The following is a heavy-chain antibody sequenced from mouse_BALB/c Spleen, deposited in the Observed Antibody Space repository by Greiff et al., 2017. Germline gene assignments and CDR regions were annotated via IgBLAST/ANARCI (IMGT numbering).Heavy chain of an antibody. J-gene: IGHJ2*01. V-gene: IGHV5-6*02. D-gene: IGHD1-1*01. Sequence: DVMLVESGGDLVKPGGSLKLSCAASGFTFSSYGMSWVRQTPDKRLEWVATISSGGSYTYYPDSVKGRFTISRDNAKNTLYLQMSSLKSEDTAMYYCASIPGDYGSSNYFDYWGQGTTLTVSS. CDR3: ASIPGDYGSSNYFDY. CDR1: GFTFSSYG. CDR2: ISSGGSYT.